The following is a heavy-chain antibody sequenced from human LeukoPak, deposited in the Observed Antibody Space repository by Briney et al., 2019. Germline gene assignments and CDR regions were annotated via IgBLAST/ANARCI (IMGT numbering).Heavy chain of an antibody. V-gene: IGHV3-66*01. J-gene: IGHJ4*02. CDR2: IYSGGST. CDR3: ARDPPRYYYDSSGYYVGY. CDR1: GFTVSSNY. Sequence: GGSLRLSCAASGFTVSSNYMSWVRQAPGKGLEWVSVIYSGGSTYYTDSVKGRFTISRDNSKNTLYLQMNSLRAEDTAVYYCARDPPRYYYDSSGYYVGYWGQGTLVTVSS. D-gene: IGHD3-22*01.